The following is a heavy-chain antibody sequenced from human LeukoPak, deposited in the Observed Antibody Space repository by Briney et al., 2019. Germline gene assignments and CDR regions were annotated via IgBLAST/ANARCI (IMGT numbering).Heavy chain of an antibody. J-gene: IGHJ6*02. V-gene: IGHV3-33*01. Sequence: GGSLRLSCAASGFTFSSYGMHWVRQAPGKGLEWVAVIWYDGSNKYYADSVKGRFTISRDNSKNTLYLQMNSLRAEDTAVYYCARDPHYYYGMDVWGQGTTVTVSS. CDR1: GFTFSSYG. CDR2: IWYDGSNK. CDR3: ARDPHYYYGMDV.